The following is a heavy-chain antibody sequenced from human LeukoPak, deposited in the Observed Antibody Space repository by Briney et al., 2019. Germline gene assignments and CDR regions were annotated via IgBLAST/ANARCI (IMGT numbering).Heavy chain of an antibody. CDR1: GGSISSSHYY. CDR3: AILPATDTYYYDNSGYYRPGVH. V-gene: IGHV4-39*07. Sequence: KTSETLSLTCTVSGGSISSSHYYWGWIRQPSGEGLEWIGSIYYTGSTYYNPSLKSRVTMSVDTSKNQFSLKLRFATAADTAVYYCAILPATDTYYYDNSGYYRPGVHWGQGTLVTVSS. CDR2: IYYTGST. J-gene: IGHJ4*02. D-gene: IGHD3-22*01.